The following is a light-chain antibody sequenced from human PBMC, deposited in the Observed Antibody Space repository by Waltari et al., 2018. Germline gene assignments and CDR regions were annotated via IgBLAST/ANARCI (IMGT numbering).Light chain of an antibody. V-gene: IGKV2-28*01. CDR1: QSLLENNGYNY. J-gene: IGKJ5*01. CDR2: LGS. CDR3: MEGLQSVT. Sequence: DIVMTQSPLTLPVTPGETASIPCRSSQSLLENNGYNYLDWYVQKPGQSPQILIYLGSNRASGVPDRFSGSGSGTDFTLKISRVEAEDAGVYYCMEGLQSVTFGQGTRLEIK.